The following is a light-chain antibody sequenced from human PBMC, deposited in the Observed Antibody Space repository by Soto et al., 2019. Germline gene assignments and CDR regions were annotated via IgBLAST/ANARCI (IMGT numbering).Light chain of an antibody. Sequence: QSVLTQPPSASGAPGQTVTISCSGSSSNIGSHTVNWYQHLPGTAPKLLIYSNTQRPLGVPVRFSGSKSGTSASLAISGLQSEDEDEYCCAAWDDRLYVFGTGTKVTVL. CDR2: SNT. J-gene: IGLJ1*01. V-gene: IGLV1-44*01. CDR3: AAWDDRLYV. CDR1: SSNIGSHT.